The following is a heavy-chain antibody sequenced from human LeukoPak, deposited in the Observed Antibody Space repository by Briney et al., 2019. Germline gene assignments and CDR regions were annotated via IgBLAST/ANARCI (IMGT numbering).Heavy chain of an antibody. CDR3: ARGGQAGTGDL. V-gene: IGHV3-7*01. Sequence: GGSLRLSCAASGFTFTTYWMTWVRQSPGKGLEWVANIKQDGSETYHVDSVKGRFTISRDNAKDSLYLEMNSLRAEDTAVYYCARGGQAGTGDLWGQGTLVTVSS. J-gene: IGHJ5*02. CDR1: GFTFTTYW. D-gene: IGHD3-10*01. CDR2: IKQDGSET.